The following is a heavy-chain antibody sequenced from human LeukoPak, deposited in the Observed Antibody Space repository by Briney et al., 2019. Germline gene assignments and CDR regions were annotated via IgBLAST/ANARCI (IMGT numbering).Heavy chain of an antibody. J-gene: IGHJ6*02. CDR2: INDSGST. D-gene: IGHD4-23*01. CDR3: ARGASFFIYGGKGDYGMDV. Sequence: PSETLSLTCAVYGGSSSGYYWSWIRQPPGKGLEWIGEINDSGSTNYNPSLKSRVTISVDTSKNQFSLKLSSVTAADTAVYYCARGASFFIYGGKGDYGMDVWGQGTTVTVSS. V-gene: IGHV4-34*01. CDR1: GGSSSGYY.